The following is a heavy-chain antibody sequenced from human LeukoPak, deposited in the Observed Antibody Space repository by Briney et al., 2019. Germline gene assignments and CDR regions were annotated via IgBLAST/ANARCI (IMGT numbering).Heavy chain of an antibody. CDR2: ISSSGTTI. V-gene: IGHV3-11*04. CDR3: ATLIDVAGNDY. CDR1: GFTFSDYY. J-gene: IGHJ4*02. Sequence: PGGSLRLSCAASGFTFSDYYMSWLRQAPGKGLEWLSYISSSGTTIYYADSVKGRFTISRDNSKNTLYLQMNSLRAEDTAVYYCATLIDVAGNDYWGQGTLVTVSS. D-gene: IGHD6-13*01.